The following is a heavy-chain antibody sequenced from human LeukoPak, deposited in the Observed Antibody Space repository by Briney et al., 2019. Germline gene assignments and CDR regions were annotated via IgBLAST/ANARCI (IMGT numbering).Heavy chain of an antibody. V-gene: IGHV3-7*01. CDR3: TSSSWYV. J-gene: IGHJ4*02. Sequence: GGSLRLSCAASGFTFSRYWMSWVRQAPGKGLEWVANIKQDGSEKYYVDSVKGRFTISRDNAKNSLYLQMNSLRAEDTAVYYCTSSSWYVWGQGTLVTVSS. D-gene: IGHD6-13*01. CDR1: GFTFSRYW. CDR2: IKQDGSEK.